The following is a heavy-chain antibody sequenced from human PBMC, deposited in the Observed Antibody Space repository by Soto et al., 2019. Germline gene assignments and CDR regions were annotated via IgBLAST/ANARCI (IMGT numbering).Heavy chain of an antibody. Sequence: QVQLMQSGAEVKKPGSSVKVSCKASGGTFSSYAISWVRQAPGHGLEWMGGIILIFGTANYAQKFQGRVRSNADETTSTAYMELSSLRSEDTAVYYFARRYSSGWDDAFDIWGQGKMVNVSS. V-gene: IGHV1-69*01. CDR3: ARRYSSGWDDAFDI. D-gene: IGHD6-19*01. CDR2: IILIFGTA. J-gene: IGHJ3*02. CDR1: GGTFSSYA.